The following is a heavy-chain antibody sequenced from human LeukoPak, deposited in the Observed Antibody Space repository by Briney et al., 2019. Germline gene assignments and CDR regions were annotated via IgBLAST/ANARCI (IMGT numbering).Heavy chain of an antibody. Sequence: SETLSLTCTVSGGSISSYFWNWIRQPPGKGPEWIGYIYYSGSTNYNPSLKSRVTISIDTSKNQFSLKLSSVTAADTAVYYCARRAYSSGYYLFDYWGQGTLVTVSS. J-gene: IGHJ4*02. CDR1: GGSISSYF. D-gene: IGHD3-22*01. V-gene: IGHV4-59*01. CDR2: IYYSGST. CDR3: ARRAYSSGYYLFDY.